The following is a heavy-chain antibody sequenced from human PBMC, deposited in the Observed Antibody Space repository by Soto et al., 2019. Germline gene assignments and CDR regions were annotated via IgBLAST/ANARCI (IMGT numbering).Heavy chain of an antibody. CDR1: GGTFSSYA. V-gene: IGHV3-30-3*01. Sequence: GGSLRLSCAASGGTFSSYAMHWVRQAPGKGLEWVADISYDGSNKYYADSVKGRFTISRNNSKNTLYLQMNSLRAEDSGVNYCARVVGQICFHPDYLQYWGQGTLVTVSS. D-gene: IGHD3-16*01. J-gene: IGHJ1*01. CDR2: ISYDGSNK. CDR3: ARVVGQICFHPDYLQY.